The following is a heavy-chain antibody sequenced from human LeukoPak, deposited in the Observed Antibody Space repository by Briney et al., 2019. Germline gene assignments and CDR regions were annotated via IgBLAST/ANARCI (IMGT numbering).Heavy chain of an antibody. CDR1: GGSISRSGYS. D-gene: IGHD3-22*01. CDR2: IYYTGST. CDR3: ARDLRSYYYDGSGRD. J-gene: IGHJ4*02. V-gene: IGHV4-30-4*07. Sequence: SETLSLTCAVSGGSISRSGYSWSWIRQPPGKGLEWIGYIYYTGSTYYNPSLKSRLTISLDTSKNQFSLKLSSVTAADTAVYYCARDLRSYYYDGSGRDWGQGTLVTVSS.